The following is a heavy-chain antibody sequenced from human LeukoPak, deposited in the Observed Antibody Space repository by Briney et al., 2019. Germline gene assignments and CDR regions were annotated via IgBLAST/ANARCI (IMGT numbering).Heavy chain of an antibody. CDR3: ARGGPDYYYMDV. V-gene: IGHV1-8*01. J-gene: IGHJ6*03. CDR1: GYTFTGYD. Sequence: ASVKVSCKASGYTFTGYDINWVRQATGQGLEWMGWMNPNSGNTGYAQKFQGRVTMTRNTSISTAYMELSSLRSEDTAVYYCARGGPDYYYMDVWGKGTTVTVSS. CDR2: MNPNSGNT.